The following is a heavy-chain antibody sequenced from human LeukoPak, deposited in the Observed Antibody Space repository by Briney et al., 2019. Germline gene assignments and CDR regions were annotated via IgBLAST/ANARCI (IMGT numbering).Heavy chain of an antibody. CDR1: GGSISSYY. D-gene: IGHD6-13*01. V-gene: IGHV4-4*07. CDR3: ARGIAAASERALDI. Sequence: SETLSLTCTVSGGSISSYYWSWIRQPAGKGLEWIGRIYGSGSTDYNPSLKSRVTMSVDTSKNQFSLKLTSVTAADTAVYYCARGIAAASERALDIWGQGTTVTVSS. J-gene: IGHJ3*02. CDR2: IYGSGST.